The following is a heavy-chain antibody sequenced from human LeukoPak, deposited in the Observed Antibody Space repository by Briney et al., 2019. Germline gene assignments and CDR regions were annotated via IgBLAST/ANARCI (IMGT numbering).Heavy chain of an antibody. CDR3: ARVTYYYDSSGYYYRRPAGPRAFDI. CDR2: ISGSGGST. Sequence: PGGSLRLSCAASGFTFSSYAMSWVRQAPGKGLEWVSAISGSGGSTYYADSVKGRFTISRDNSKNTLFLQMNSLRAEDTAVYFCARVTYYYDSSGYYYRRPAGPRAFDIWGQGTMVTVSS. V-gene: IGHV3-23*01. CDR1: GFTFSSYA. D-gene: IGHD3-22*01. J-gene: IGHJ3*02.